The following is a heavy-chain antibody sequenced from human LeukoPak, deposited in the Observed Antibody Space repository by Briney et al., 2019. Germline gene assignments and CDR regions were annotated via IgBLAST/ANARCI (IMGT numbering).Heavy chain of an antibody. Sequence: GASVKVSCKASGGTFSSYAISWVRQAPGQGLEWMGGIIPIFGTANYAQKFQGRVTITADESTSTAYMELSSLRSEDTAVYYCARPTTGDLVAFDIWGQGTMVTVSS. D-gene: IGHD7-27*01. CDR3: ARPTTGDLVAFDI. V-gene: IGHV1-69*13. CDR1: GGTFSSYA. CDR2: IIPIFGTA. J-gene: IGHJ3*02.